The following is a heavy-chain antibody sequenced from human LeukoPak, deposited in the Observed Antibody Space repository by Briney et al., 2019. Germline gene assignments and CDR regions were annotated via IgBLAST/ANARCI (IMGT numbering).Heavy chain of an antibody. Sequence: GGSLRLSWAASGFTFSSYGMHWVRQAPGKGLEWVAVISYDGSNKYYADSVKGRFTISRDNSKNTLYLQMNSLRAEDTAVYYCAKSVGPGYCSSTSCSDNWFDPWGQGTLVTVSS. CDR3: AKSVGPGYCSSTSCSDNWFDP. J-gene: IGHJ5*02. CDR2: ISYDGSNK. D-gene: IGHD2-2*01. V-gene: IGHV3-30*18. CDR1: GFTFSSYG.